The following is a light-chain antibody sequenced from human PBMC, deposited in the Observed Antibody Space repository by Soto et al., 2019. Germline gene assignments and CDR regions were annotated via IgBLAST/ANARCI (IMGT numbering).Light chain of an antibody. V-gene: IGKV3-20*01. J-gene: IGKJ1*01. CDR1: QSVSSSY. CDR2: GAS. Sequence: EIVMTQSPATLSVSPGERGTLSCRASQSVSSSYLAWYQQKPGQAPRLLIYGASSRATGIPDRFSGSGSGTDFTLTISRLEPEDFAVYYCQQYDNSPWTFGQGTKVDI. CDR3: QQYDNSPWT.